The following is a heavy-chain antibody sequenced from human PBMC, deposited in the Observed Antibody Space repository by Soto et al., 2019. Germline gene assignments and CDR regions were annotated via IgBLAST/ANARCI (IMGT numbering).Heavy chain of an antibody. CDR2: IYHSGST. Sequence: QVQLRQSGPGLVKPSGTLSLSCAVSGGSISSTNWWSWVRQSPGKGLELIGEIYHSGSTTYNPSLRGRVTMTVDKSNIQISLHLRYVTAAYTAVYYGASLPHRTELAVVHIPPWSEGSLVT. V-gene: IGHV4-4*02. D-gene: IGHD2-15*01. CDR3: ASLPHRTELAVVHIPP. J-gene: IGHJ5*02. CDR1: GGSISSTNW.